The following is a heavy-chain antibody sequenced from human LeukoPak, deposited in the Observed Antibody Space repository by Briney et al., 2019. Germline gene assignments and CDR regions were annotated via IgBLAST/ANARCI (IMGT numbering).Heavy chain of an antibody. CDR1: GGSISSSSYY. CDR3: ASIRGGYRRIEYLQH. Sequence: SETLSLTCTVSGGSISSSSYYGGWIRQPPGKGLEWIGSIYYSGSTYYNPSLKSRVTISVDTSKNQFSLKLSSVTAADTAVYYCASIRGGYRRIEYLQHWGQGTLVTVSS. V-gene: IGHV4-39*01. D-gene: IGHD1-14*01. J-gene: IGHJ1*01. CDR2: IYYSGST.